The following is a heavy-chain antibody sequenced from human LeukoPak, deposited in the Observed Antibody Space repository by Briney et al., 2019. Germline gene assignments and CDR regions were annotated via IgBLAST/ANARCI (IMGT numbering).Heavy chain of an antibody. CDR1: GYTFTGYY. CDR3: ARGYYYDRSGYYYGMDV. Sequence: ASVKASCKASGYTFTGYYMHWVRQAPGQGLEWMGWINPNSGGTNYAQKFQGRVTMTRDTSISTAYMELSRLRSDDTAVYYCARGYYYDRSGYYYGMDVWGQGTTVTVSS. J-gene: IGHJ6*02. V-gene: IGHV1-2*02. D-gene: IGHD3-22*01. CDR2: INPNSGGT.